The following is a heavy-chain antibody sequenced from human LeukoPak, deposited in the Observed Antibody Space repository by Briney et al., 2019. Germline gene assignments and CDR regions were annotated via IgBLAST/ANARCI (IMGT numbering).Heavy chain of an antibody. J-gene: IGHJ3*02. Sequence: ASVKVSCKASGYTFTGYYMHWVRQAPGQGLEWMGWINPNSGGTNYAQKFQGRVTMTRDTPISTAYMELSRLRSDDTAVYYCARDYLVGATALDAFDIWGQGTMVTVSS. CDR2: INPNSGGT. V-gene: IGHV1-2*02. D-gene: IGHD1-26*01. CDR1: GYTFTGYY. CDR3: ARDYLVGATALDAFDI.